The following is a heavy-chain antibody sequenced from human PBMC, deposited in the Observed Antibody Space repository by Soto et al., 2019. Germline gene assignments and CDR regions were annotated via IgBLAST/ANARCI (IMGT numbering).Heavy chain of an antibody. V-gene: IGHV4-34*01. D-gene: IGHD1-26*01. Sequence: SETLYPTCAVYGVSFSFYCWCWSRAPPGKGLECIGEINHSGSTNSTPPLMSRVTISVDTSKNQFSLNLCSVTAADTAVYYCARGEGATRFDYWGQG. CDR2: INHSGST. J-gene: IGHJ4*02. CDR3: ARGEGATRFDY. CDR1: GVSFSFYC.